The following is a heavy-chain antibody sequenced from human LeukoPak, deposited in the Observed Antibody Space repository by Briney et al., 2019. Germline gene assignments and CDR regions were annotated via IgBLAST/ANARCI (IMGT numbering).Heavy chain of an antibody. CDR2: ISAYNGNT. CDR3: ARSSIIAAAGPYYFDY. D-gene: IGHD6-13*01. J-gene: IGHJ4*02. V-gene: IGHV1-18*01. CDR1: GYTFTSYG. Sequence: GASVKVPCKASGYTFTSYGISWVRQAPGQGLEWMGWISAYNGNTNYAQKLQGRVTMTTDTSTSTAYMELRSLRSDDTAVYYCARSSIIAAAGPYYFDYWGQGTLVTVSS.